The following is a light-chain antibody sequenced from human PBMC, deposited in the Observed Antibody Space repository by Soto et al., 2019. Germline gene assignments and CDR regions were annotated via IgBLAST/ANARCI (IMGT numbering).Light chain of an antibody. CDR2: SAS. CDR1: QDISVY. J-gene: IGKJ5*01. CDR3: QKFTTAPLP. V-gene: IGKV1-27*01. Sequence: DIQMTQSPSSLSASVGDRVTITCRASQDISVYLAGYQQKPGKVPKLLIYSASTLQSGVPSRFSGSGSGTDFTLTISSLQPEDVATYYCQKFTTAPLPFGQGTRLEIK.